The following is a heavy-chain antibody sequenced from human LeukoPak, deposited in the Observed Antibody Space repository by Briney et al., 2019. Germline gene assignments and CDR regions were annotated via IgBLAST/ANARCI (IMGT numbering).Heavy chain of an antibody. Sequence: GRSLRLSCAASGFTFSSYGMHWVRQAPGKGLEWVAVIAYDGSNKYYADSVKGRFTISKDNSKNTLYLQMNSLRAEDTAVYYCAKPNKGRLAAAGYFQHWGQGTLVTVSS. D-gene: IGHD6-13*01. CDR3: AKPNKGRLAAAGYFQH. J-gene: IGHJ1*01. V-gene: IGHV3-30*18. CDR2: IAYDGSNK. CDR1: GFTFSSYG.